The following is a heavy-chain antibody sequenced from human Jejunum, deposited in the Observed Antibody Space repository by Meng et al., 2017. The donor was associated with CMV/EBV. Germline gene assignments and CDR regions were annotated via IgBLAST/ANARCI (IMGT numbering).Heavy chain of an antibody. Sequence: EAGEGLFRPGWSLRRCCSASGFTVSSTYMSWVRQAPGKGLEWVSVIYGGGTTYYADSVKGRFTISRDNSKNTVYLQMNSLRAEDTAVYYCTRGGEDWGQGTLVTVSS. V-gene: IGHV3-53*01. CDR3: TRGGED. CDR1: GFTVSSTY. J-gene: IGHJ4*02. CDR2: IYGGGTT.